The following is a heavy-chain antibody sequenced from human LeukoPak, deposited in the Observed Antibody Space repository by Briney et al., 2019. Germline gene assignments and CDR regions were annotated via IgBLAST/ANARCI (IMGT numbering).Heavy chain of an antibody. CDR1: GFSFSSYW. CDR2: IKQDGSEK. D-gene: IGHD3-22*01. V-gene: IGHV3-7*01. J-gene: IGHJ4*02. CDR3: AKDPGYYDSSGYYSLELSPFDY. Sequence: GGSLRLSCAASGFSFSSYWMSWVRQAPGKGLEWVANIKQDGSEKYYVDSVKGRFTLSRDNAKNSLYLQMNSLRAEDTAVYYCAKDPGYYDSSGYYSLELSPFDYWGQGTLVTVSS.